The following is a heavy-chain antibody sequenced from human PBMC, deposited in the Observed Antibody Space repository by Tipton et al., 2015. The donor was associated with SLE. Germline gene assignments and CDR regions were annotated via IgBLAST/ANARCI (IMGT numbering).Heavy chain of an antibody. D-gene: IGHD3-3*01. CDR3: ATLRFLEWLLDY. CDR2: IYYSGST. CDR1: GGSISSYY. J-gene: IGHJ4*02. V-gene: IGHV4-59*08. Sequence: TLSLTCTVSGGSISSYYWSWIRQPPGKGLEWIGYIYYSGSTNYNPSLKSRVTISVDTSKNQFSLKLSSVTAADTAVYYCATLRFLEWLLDYWGQGTLVTVSS.